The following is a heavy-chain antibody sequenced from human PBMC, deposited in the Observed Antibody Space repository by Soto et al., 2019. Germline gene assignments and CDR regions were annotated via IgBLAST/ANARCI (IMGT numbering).Heavy chain of an antibody. V-gene: IGHV3-21*01. CDR3: ASSNSLHFDY. CDR2: ISSSSSYI. J-gene: IGHJ4*02. CDR1: GFTFSSYS. Sequence: GGSLRLSCAASGFTFSSYSMNWVRQAPGKWLEWVSSISSSSSYIYYADSVKGRFTISRDNAKNSLYLQMNSLKAEDTAVYYCASSNSLHFDYWGQGXLVTVS.